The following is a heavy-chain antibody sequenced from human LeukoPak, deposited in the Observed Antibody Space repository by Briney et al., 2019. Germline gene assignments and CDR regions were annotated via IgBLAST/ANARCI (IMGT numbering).Heavy chain of an antibody. D-gene: IGHD6-6*01. CDR1: GGTFSSYA. Sequence: ASVKVSCKASGGTFSSYAISWVRQAPGQGLEWMGGIIPIFGTANYAQKFQGRVTITADESTSTAYMELSSLRSEDTAVYYCARAKLLRDAFDIWGQGTMVTVSS. V-gene: IGHV1-69*13. CDR2: IIPIFGTA. J-gene: IGHJ3*02. CDR3: ARAKLLRDAFDI.